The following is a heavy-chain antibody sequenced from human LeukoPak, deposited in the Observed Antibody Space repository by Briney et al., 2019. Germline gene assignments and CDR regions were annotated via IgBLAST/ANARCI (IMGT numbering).Heavy chain of an antibody. CDR3: ARSYRVTTMIVVPKNAFDI. V-gene: IGHV4-4*07. Sequence: SETLSLTCTVSGGSISSYYWSWIRQPAGKGLEWIGRIYTSGSTNYNPSLKSRVTMSVDTSKNQFSLKLTSVTAADTAVYYCARSYRVTTMIVVPKNAFDIWGQGTMVTVSS. D-gene: IGHD3-22*01. CDR1: GGSISSYY. J-gene: IGHJ3*02. CDR2: IYTSGST.